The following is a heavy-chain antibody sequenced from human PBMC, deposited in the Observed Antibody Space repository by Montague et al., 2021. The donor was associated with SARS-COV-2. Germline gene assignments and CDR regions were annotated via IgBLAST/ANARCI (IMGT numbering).Heavy chain of an antibody. Sequence: SETLSLTCTVSGGSVNSGSYSWDWIRQPPGQGLEWIGSIHYSGSTSYNPSLKSRVTISIDTSKNHFSLRLNSVTAADSAVYFCARRPGASYYVFWSGGFDIWGQGTMVTIS. J-gene: IGHJ3*02. CDR2: IHYSGST. CDR1: GGSVNSGSYS. V-gene: IGHV4-39*01. CDR3: ARRPGASYYVFWSGGFDI. D-gene: IGHD3-3*01.